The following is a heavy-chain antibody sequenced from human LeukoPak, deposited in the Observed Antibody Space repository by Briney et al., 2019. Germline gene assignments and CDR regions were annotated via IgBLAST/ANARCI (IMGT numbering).Heavy chain of an antibody. CDR2: INHSGST. Sequence: SETLSLTCAVYGGSFSGYYWGWIRQPPGKGLEWIGEINHSGSTNYNPSLKSRVTISVDTSKNQFSLKLSSVTAADTAVYYCARDIAGPPTCWGQGTLVTVSS. CDR1: GGSFSGYY. CDR3: ARDIAGPPTC. D-gene: IGHD6-13*01. J-gene: IGHJ4*02. V-gene: IGHV4-34*01.